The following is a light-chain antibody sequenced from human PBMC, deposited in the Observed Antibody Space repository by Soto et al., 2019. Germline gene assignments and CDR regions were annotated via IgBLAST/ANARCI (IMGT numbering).Light chain of an antibody. CDR1: QSVTSY. V-gene: IGKV3-15*01. Sequence: EIVMTQSPATVSVSPGERATLPCRASQSVTSYLGWYQQKPGQAPRLLLYGASTRVTGIPARFSGSGSGTEFTLTISSLQSEDWAVYYCQQYSRWPRTFGQGTKVEIK. CDR2: GAS. J-gene: IGKJ1*01. CDR3: QQYSRWPRT.